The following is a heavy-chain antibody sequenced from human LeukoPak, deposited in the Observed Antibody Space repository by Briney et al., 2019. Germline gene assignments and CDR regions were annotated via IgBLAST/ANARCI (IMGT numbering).Heavy chain of an antibody. CDR2: IYHSGST. D-gene: IGHD3-3*01. V-gene: IGHV4-38-2*01. Sequence: SETLSLTCAVSGYSISSGYYWGWIRPPPGKGLEWIGSIYHSGSTYYNPSLKSRVTISVDTSKNQFSLKLSSVTAADTAVYYCATLTIFGVEFSGIGDYWGQGTLVTVSS. CDR1: GYSISSGYY. CDR3: ATLTIFGVEFSGIGDY. J-gene: IGHJ4*02.